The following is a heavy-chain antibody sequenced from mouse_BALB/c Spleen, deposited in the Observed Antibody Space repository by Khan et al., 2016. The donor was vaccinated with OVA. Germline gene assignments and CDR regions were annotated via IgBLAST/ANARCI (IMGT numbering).Heavy chain of an antibody. CDR2: ISYSGDT. CDR1: GYSITSDYA. CDR3: ASMILYYYGSNFEGYYLDY. J-gene: IGHJ2*01. V-gene: IGHV3-2*02. Sequence: EVQLQESGPGLVKPSQSLSLTCTVTGYSITSDYAWNWIRQFPGNKLEWMGYISYSGDTAYNPSLKSRISITRDTSKNQFFLPLNSVTTADTATYYGASMILYYYGSNFEGYYLDYWGQGTTLTVSS. D-gene: IGHD1-1*01.